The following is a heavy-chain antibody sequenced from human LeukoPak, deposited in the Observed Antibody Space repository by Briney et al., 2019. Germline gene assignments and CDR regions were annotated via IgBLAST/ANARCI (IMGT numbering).Heavy chain of an antibody. CDR2: INHSGST. CDR3: ARGPLRQLSGMDWFDP. V-gene: IGHV4-4*01. Sequence: GSLRLSCAASGFSFSSYWMTWVRQAPGKGLEWVGEINHSGSTDYNPSLKSRVTISVDTSKNQFSLKLNSVTAADTAVYCCARGPLRQLSGMDWFDPWGQGTLVTVSS. CDR1: GFSFSSYW. J-gene: IGHJ5*02. D-gene: IGHD5-18*01.